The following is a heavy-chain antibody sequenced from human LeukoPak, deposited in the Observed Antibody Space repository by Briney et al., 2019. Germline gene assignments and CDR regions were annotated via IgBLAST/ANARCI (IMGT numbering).Heavy chain of an antibody. Sequence: PSETLSLTCTVSGYSISSGYYWGWIRQPPGKGLEWIGSIYHSGRTYYNPSLKSRVTISVDTSKNQFSLKLSSVTAADTAVYYCAREGDSSSAGWFDPWGQGTLVTVSS. CDR1: GYSISSGYY. D-gene: IGHD6-13*01. CDR2: IYHSGRT. J-gene: IGHJ5*02. V-gene: IGHV4-38-2*02. CDR3: AREGDSSSAGWFDP.